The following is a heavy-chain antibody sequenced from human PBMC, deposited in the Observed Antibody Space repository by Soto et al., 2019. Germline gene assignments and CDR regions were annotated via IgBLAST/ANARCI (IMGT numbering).Heavy chain of an antibody. D-gene: IGHD3-10*01. CDR3: ARVMRYYGSGSYGPVDY. V-gene: IGHV1-18*01. CDR1: GYTFTSYG. CDR2: ISAYNGNT. J-gene: IGHJ4*02. Sequence: EASVKVSCKASGYTFTSYGISWVRQAPGQGLEWMGWISAYNGNTNYAQKLQGRVTMTTDTSTSTAYMELRSLRSDDTAVYYCARVMRYYGSGSYGPVDYWGQGTLVTVSS.